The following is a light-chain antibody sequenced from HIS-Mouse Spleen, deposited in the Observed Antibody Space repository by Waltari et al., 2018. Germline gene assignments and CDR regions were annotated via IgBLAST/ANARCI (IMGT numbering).Light chain of an antibody. CDR2: EVS. V-gene: IGLV2-14*01. CDR3: SSYTSSSTYVV. CDR1: SSDVGGYNY. J-gene: IGLJ2*01. Sequence: QSALTQPASVSGSPGQSITISCTGTSSDVGGYNYVSWYHQHPGKAPKLMIYEVSNRPSGVSNRFSGSKSGNTASLTISGLQAEDEADYYCSSYTSSSTYVVFGGGTKLTVL.